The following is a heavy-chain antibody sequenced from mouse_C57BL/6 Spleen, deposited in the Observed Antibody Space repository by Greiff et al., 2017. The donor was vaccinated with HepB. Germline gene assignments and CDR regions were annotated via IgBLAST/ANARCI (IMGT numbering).Heavy chain of an antibody. J-gene: IGHJ4*01. Sequence: EVKVVESEGGLVQPGSSMKLSCTASGFTFSDYYMAWVRQVPEKGLEWVANINYDGSSTYYLDSLKSRFIISRDNAKNILYLQMSSLKSEDTATYYCARYKPHYYGSSYDAMDYWGQGTSVTVSS. CDR2: INYDGSST. CDR1: GFTFSDYY. D-gene: IGHD1-1*01. CDR3: ARYKPHYYGSSYDAMDY. V-gene: IGHV5-16*01.